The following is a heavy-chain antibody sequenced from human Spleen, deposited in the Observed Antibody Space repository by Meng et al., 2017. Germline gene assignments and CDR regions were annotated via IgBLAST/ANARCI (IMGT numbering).Heavy chain of an antibody. V-gene: IGHV1-24*01. D-gene: IGHD2-15*01. CDR2: VDPEDGET. CDR3: ATHGLLLRVRYFYGVDV. J-gene: IGHJ6*02. Sequence: ASVKVSCKASGYTFTGYYMHWVRQAPGKGLEWMGGVDPEDGETIYAQNFQGRVTMTEDTSTDTAYMELSSLRSDDTAVYYCATHGLLLRVRYFYGVDVWGQGTTVTVSS. CDR1: GYTFTGYY.